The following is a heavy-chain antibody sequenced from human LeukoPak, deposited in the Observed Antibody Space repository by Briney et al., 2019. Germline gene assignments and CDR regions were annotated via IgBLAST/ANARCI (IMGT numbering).Heavy chain of an antibody. V-gene: IGHV3-23*01. D-gene: IGHD3-22*01. Sequence: PGGSLRLSCAASGFTFSSYAMSWVRQAPGKGLEWVSAISGSGGSTYYADSVKGRFTISRDNSKNTPYLQMNSLRAEDTAVYYCAKDTGDYYYDSRNGYFDYWGQGTLVTVSS. CDR3: AKDTGDYYYDSRNGYFDY. CDR2: ISGSGGST. J-gene: IGHJ4*02. CDR1: GFTFSSYA.